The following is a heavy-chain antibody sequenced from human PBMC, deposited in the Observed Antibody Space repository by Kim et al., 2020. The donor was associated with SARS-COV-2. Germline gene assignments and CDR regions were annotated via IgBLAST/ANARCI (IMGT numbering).Heavy chain of an antibody. D-gene: IGHD1-26*01. Sequence: SVKVSCKASGGTFSSYAISWVRQAPGQGLEWMGGIIPIFGTANYAQKFQGRVTITADESTSTAYMELSSLRSEDTAVYYCAWWELGHYYFDYWGQGTLVTVSS. V-gene: IGHV1-69*13. CDR3: AWWELGHYYFDY. CDR2: IIPIFGTA. J-gene: IGHJ4*02. CDR1: GGTFSSYA.